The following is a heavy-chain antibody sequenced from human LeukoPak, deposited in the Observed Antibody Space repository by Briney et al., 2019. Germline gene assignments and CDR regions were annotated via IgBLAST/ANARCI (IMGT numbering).Heavy chain of an antibody. CDR3: ARGGGYYYDSSGYYPDY. V-gene: IGHV1-18*01. Sequence: ASVKVSCKASGYTFTSYGISWVRQAPGQGLEWMGWISAYNGNTNYAQKLQGRVTMTTDTSTSTAYMELRSLRSDDTAVYHCARGGGYYYDSSGYYPDYWGQGTLVTVSS. CDR1: GYTFTSYG. CDR2: ISAYNGNT. D-gene: IGHD3-22*01. J-gene: IGHJ4*02.